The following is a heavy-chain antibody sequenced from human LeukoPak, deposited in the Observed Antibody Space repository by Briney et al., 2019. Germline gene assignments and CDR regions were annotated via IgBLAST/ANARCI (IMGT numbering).Heavy chain of an antibody. Sequence: GESLKISCKGSGYSFTSYWIGWVRPMPGKGLEWMGIIYPGDSDTRYSPSFQGQVTISADKSISTAYLQWSSLKASDTAMYYCARYYYDSSGYPQYYFDYWGQGTLVTVSS. CDR2: IYPGDSDT. V-gene: IGHV5-51*01. D-gene: IGHD3-22*01. J-gene: IGHJ4*02. CDR1: GYSFTSYW. CDR3: ARYYYDSSGYPQYYFDY.